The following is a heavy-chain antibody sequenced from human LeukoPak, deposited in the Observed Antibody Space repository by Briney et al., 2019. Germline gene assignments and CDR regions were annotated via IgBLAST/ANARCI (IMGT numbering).Heavy chain of an antibody. CDR2: IHSGGST. CDR3: ARGGKWELPVY. J-gene: IGHJ4*02. V-gene: IGHV3-66*02. D-gene: IGHD1-26*01. CDR1: GFTVSSNY. Sequence: GGSLRLSCAASGFTVSSNYMSWVRQAPGKGLEWVSLIHSGGSTYYADSVKGRFTISRDNSKNTLYLQMNSLRAEDTAVYYCARGGKWELPVYWGQGTLVTVSS.